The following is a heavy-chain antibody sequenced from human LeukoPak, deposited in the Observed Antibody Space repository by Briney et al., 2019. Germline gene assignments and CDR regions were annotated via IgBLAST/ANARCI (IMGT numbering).Heavy chain of an antibody. Sequence: ASVKVSCKASGYTFTAYYMRWVRQAPGQGLEWMGRINPNSGGTDYGQKFQGRVTMTRDTSISTAYIELSRPRSDDTAVYYCARGDRITISARGYYFDYWGQGTLVTVS. CDR3: ARGDRITISARGYYFDY. V-gene: IGHV1-2*02. CDR2: INPNSGGT. J-gene: IGHJ4*02. CDR1: GYTFTAYY. D-gene: IGHD3-3*01.